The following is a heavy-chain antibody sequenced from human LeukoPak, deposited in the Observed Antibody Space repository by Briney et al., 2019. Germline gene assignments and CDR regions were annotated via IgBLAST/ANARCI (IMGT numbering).Heavy chain of an antibody. J-gene: IGHJ4*02. CDR2: ISGSGGST. CDR3: AKDYRRIVVVPAAIVQGY. V-gene: IGHV3-23*01. D-gene: IGHD2-2*02. CDR1: GFTFSSYA. Sequence: GGSLRLSCAASGFTFSSYAMSWVRQAPGKGLEGVSAISGSGGSTYYADSVKGRFTISRDNSKNTLYLQMNSLRAEDTAVYYCAKDYRRIVVVPAAIVQGYWGQGTLVTVSS.